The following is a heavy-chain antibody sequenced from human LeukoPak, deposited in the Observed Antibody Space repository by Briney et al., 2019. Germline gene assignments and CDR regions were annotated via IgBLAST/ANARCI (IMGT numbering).Heavy chain of an antibody. CDR3: AKNGDILTGRPYYYYYMDV. J-gene: IGHJ6*03. Sequence: GGSLRLSCAASGFNFNNYDMHWVRQAPGKGLEWVAFIRYDGSNKYYADSVKGRFTISRDNSKNTLYLQMNSLRAEDTAVYYCAKNGDILTGRPYYYYYMDVWGKGTTVTISS. CDR2: IRYDGSNK. D-gene: IGHD3-9*01. V-gene: IGHV3-30*02. CDR1: GFNFNNYD.